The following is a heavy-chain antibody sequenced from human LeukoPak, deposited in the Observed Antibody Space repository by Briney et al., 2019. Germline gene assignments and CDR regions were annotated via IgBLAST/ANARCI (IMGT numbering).Heavy chain of an antibody. D-gene: IGHD3-10*01. CDR3: AREPFGEISSDF. V-gene: IGHV1-69*13. CDR1: GGTFSSFP. Sequence: ASVKVSCKASGGTFSSFPINWVRQAPGQGLEWMGGIIPVFRTPNYAQRFQGRVKITADESTDTAYMELSSLKSEDTAVYYCAREPFGEISSDFWGQGTLVTVSS. CDR2: IIPVFRTP. J-gene: IGHJ4*02.